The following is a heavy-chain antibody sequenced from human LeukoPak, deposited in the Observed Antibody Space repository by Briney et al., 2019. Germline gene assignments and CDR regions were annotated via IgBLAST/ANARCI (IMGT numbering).Heavy chain of an antibody. CDR1: GFTFSTYW. D-gene: IGHD7-27*01. Sequence: GGSLRLSCAASGFTFSTYWMSWVRQAPGKGLEWVTNINQDGSEKYYVDSVKGRLTISRDNAKNSLYLQMNSLRAEDTAIYYCARGSNWAFDYWGQGTLVTVSS. V-gene: IGHV3-7*05. J-gene: IGHJ4*02. CDR2: INQDGSEK. CDR3: ARGSNWAFDY.